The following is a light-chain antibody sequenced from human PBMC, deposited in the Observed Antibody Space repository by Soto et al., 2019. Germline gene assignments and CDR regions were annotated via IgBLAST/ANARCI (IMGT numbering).Light chain of an antibody. CDR1: SSDVGDSNY. Sequence: QSVLTQPASMSGSPGQSITISCTGTSSDVGDSNYVSWYQQRPGEAPKLKIHEVSNRPSGVSNRFSGSKSGNTASLTISGLRAEYEDDYYCSSYTSSVPLYVFGTATKLTVL. CDR2: EVS. J-gene: IGLJ1*01. CDR3: SSYTSSVPLYV. V-gene: IGLV2-14*01.